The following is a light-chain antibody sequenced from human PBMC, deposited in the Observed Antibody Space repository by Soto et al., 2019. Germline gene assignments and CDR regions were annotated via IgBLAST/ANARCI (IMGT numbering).Light chain of an antibody. CDR2: GAS. V-gene: IGKV3-20*01. J-gene: IGKJ1*01. CDR1: QSVSSSY. CDR3: QQYGSSPWT. Sequence: EIVLTQSPGNLSLSPGERATLSCRASQSVSSSYLAWYQQKPGQAPRLLIYGASSSATGIPDRFSGSGSGTDFTLTISRLEPEDFAVYYCQQYGSSPWTFGQGTKVEIK.